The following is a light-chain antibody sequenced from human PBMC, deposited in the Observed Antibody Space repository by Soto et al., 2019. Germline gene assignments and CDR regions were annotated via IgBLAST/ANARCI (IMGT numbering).Light chain of an antibody. CDR1: TSDVGRYNY. V-gene: IGLV2-14*01. CDR2: DVS. CDR3: TSYTSSSTYV. J-gene: IGLJ1*01. Sequence: QSVLTQPASVSGSPGQSITISCTGTTSDVGRYNYVSWYQQHPGKAPKLIIYDVSNRPSGVSNRFSGSKSGNTASLTISGLPAEDEADYYCTSYTSSSTYVFGTGTKLTVL.